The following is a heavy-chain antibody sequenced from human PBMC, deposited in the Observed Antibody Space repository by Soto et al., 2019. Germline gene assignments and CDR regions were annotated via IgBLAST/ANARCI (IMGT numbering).Heavy chain of an antibody. CDR1: GFTFSSYG. Sequence: QVPLVESGGGVVPPGRYLRLSCAASGFTFSSYGMHWVRQAPGKALEWVAVISYDGRNKYYADSVKGRFTISRDNSKNTLYLQMNSLSAEDTAVYYGAKEDYDSSGYLDYWGQGTLVTVSS. CDR2: ISYDGRNK. D-gene: IGHD3-22*01. V-gene: IGHV3-30*18. CDR3: AKEDYDSSGYLDY. J-gene: IGHJ4*02.